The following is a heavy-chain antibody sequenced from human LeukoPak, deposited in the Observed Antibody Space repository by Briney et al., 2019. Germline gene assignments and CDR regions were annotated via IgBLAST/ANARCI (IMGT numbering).Heavy chain of an antibody. CDR1: GYTFTGYY. J-gene: IGHJ6*03. CDR2: INPNSGGT. CDR3: ARVPPRSYGAYYYYYMDA. D-gene: IGHD1-26*01. V-gene: IGHV1-2*02. Sequence: ASVKVSCKASGYTFTGYYMHWVRQAPGQGLEWMGWINPNSGGTNYAQKFQGRVTMTRDTSISTAYMELSRLRSDDTAVYYCARVPPRSYGAYYYYYMDAWGKGTTVTISS.